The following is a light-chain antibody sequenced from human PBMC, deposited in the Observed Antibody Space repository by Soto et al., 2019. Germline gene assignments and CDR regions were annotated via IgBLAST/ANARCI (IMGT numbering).Light chain of an antibody. J-gene: IGKJ2*01. CDR2: AAS. CDR1: QGISRY. V-gene: IGKV1-9*01. CDR3: QQLNSYPHP. Sequence: IQLTQSPSSLSASVGDRVTSTCRASQGISRYLACYQQKPGKAPKLLIYAASTLQSGVPSRFSGSGSGTDFTLVIRSLQPEDFATYYRQQLNSYPHPFGQGTQLEI.